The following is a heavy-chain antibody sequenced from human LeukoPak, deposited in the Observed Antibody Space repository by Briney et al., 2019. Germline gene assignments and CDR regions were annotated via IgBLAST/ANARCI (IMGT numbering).Heavy chain of an antibody. V-gene: IGHV3-7*01. CDR3: GRDPGWGALHH. J-gene: IGHJ5*02. Sequence: GGSLGLSCAASGFAFSSHWMNWVRQAPGKGLEWVAIINQDGSRKSSADSVKGRFTISRDNAKNLLYLQTHSLRAEDTAVYYCGRDPGWGALHHWGQGTLVTVS. CDR2: INQDGSRK. CDR1: GFAFSSHW. D-gene: IGHD3-16*01.